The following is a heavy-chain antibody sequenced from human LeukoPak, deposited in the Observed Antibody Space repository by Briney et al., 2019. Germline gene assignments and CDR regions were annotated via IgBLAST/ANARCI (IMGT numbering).Heavy chain of an antibody. V-gene: IGHV1-2*02. D-gene: IGHD4-17*01. J-gene: IGHJ3*01. CDR3: ANDYGDYGWGL. Sequence: ASVKVSCKASGYTFTGHYMHWVRQAPGQGLEWMGWINPNSGGTNYAQKFQGRVTMTRDTSISTAYMELSSLRSEDTAVYYCANDYGDYGWGLWGQGTMVTVSS. CDR2: INPNSGGT. CDR1: GYTFTGHY.